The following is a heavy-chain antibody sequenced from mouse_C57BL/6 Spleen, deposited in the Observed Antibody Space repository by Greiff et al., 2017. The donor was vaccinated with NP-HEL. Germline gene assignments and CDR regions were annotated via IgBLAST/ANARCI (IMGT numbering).Heavy chain of an antibody. CDR2: IHPSDSDT. CDR3: AIEGIYYGNSWFAY. V-gene: IGHV1-74*01. CDR1: GYTFTSYW. Sequence: QVQLQQPGAELVKPGASVKVSCKASGYTFTSYWMHWVKQRPGQGLEWIGRIHPSDSDTNYNQKFKGKATLTVDESSSTAYMQLSSLTSEDSAVYYCAIEGIYYGNSWFAYWGQGTLVTVSA. J-gene: IGHJ3*01. D-gene: IGHD2-1*01.